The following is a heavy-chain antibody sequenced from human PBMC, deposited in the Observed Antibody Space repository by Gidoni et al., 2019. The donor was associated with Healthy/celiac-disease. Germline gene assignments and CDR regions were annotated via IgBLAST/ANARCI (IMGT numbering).Heavy chain of an antibody. V-gene: IGHV4-4*02. D-gene: IGHD3-22*01. CDR2: IYHSGIT. CDR1: GGSISSSNW. Sequence: QVQLQESGPGLVKPSGTLSLTCAVSGGSISSSNWWSWVRQPPGKGMDWSGEIYHSGITNYNPSLKSRVTISVDKSKNQFSLKLSSVTAADTAVYYCASVEYYYDSSGSVYWGQGTLVTVSS. CDR3: ASVEYYYDSSGSVY. J-gene: IGHJ4*02.